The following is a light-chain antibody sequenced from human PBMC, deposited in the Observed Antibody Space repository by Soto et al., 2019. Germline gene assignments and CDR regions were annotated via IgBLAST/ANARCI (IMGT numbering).Light chain of an antibody. CDR2: EVT. J-gene: IGLJ3*02. Sequence: QSALTQPASVPGSPGQSITISCTGTSSDIGAYNHVSWYQQYPGKAPTLMIYEVTNRPSGVSSRFSGSKSGNTASLTISGLQAEDEGDYYCSSYTTSDTWVFGGGTKVTVL. CDR3: SSYTTSDTWV. CDR1: SSDIGAYNH. V-gene: IGLV2-14*01.